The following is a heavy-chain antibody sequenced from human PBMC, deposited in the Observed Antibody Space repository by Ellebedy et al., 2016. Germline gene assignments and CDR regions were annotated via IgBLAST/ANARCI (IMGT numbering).Heavy chain of an antibody. CDR2: INPNSGGT. CDR3: ARDGRFKQLVRRYYYYMDV. J-gene: IGHJ6*03. CDR1: GYTFTGYY. D-gene: IGHD6-13*01. Sequence: ASVKVSCXASGYTFTGYYMHWVRQAPGQGLEWMGWINPNSGGTNYAQKFQGRVTMTRDTSISTAYMELSRLRSDDTAVYYCARDGRFKQLVRRYYYYMDVWGKGTTVTVSS. V-gene: IGHV1-2*02.